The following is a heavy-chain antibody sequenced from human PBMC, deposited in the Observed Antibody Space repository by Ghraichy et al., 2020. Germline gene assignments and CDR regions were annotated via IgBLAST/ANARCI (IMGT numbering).Heavy chain of an antibody. V-gene: IGHV4-61*01. J-gene: IGHJ5*02. D-gene: IGHD1-7*01. CDR1: GGSVSSGSYY. CDR3: ARNYDRIWFDP. Sequence: SETLSLTCTVSGGSVSSGSYYWSWIRQPPGKGLEWIGYIYYSGSTNYNPSLKSRVTISVDTSKNQFSLKLSSVTAADTAVYYCARNYDRIWFDPWGQGTLVTVSS. CDR2: IYYSGST.